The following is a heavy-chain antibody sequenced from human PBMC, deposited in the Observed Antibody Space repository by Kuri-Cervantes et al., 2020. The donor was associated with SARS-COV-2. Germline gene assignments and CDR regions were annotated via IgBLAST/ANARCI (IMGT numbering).Heavy chain of an antibody. V-gene: IGHV1-69*05. CDR3: ALWFGEGGLDY. J-gene: IGHJ4*02. CDR1: GGTFSSYA. D-gene: IGHD3-10*01. Sequence: SVKVSCKASGGTFSSYAISWVRQAPGQGLEWMGGIIPIFGTANYAQKFQGRVTIATDESTSTAYMELSSLRSEDTAVYYCALWFGEGGLDYWGQGTLVTVSS. CDR2: IIPIFGTA.